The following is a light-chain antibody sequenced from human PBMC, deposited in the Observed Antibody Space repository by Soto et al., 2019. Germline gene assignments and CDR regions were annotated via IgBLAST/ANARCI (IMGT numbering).Light chain of an antibody. J-gene: IGKJ4*01. CDR3: QQRSNWPPALT. CDR1: QSVSSN. CDR2: GAS. Sequence: EIVMTQSPATLSVSPGERATLSCRASQSVSSNLAWYQQKPGQAPRLLIYGASTRATVIPAGFSGSGSGTEFTLTISSLQSEDFAVYYCQQRSNWPPALTFGGGTKVDIK. V-gene: IGKV3-15*01.